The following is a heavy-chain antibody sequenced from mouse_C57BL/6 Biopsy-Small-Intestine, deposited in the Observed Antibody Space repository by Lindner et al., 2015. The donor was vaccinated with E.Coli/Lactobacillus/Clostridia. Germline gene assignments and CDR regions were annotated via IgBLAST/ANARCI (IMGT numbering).Heavy chain of an antibody. J-gene: IGHJ2*01. Sequence: VQLQESGPGMVKPSQSLSLTCTVTGYSITSGYDWHWIRHFPGNKLEWMGYMSYSGSTNYNPSLKSRISITHDTSKNHFFLKLHSVTTEDTATYYCARGVASPYYFDYWGQGTLSQSPQ. V-gene: IGHV3-1*01. CDR3: ARGVASPYYFDY. D-gene: IGHD1-1*01. CDR1: GYSITSGYD. CDR2: MSYSGST.